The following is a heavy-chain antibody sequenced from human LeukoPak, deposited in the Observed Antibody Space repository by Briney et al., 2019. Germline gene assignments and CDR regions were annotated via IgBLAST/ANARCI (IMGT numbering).Heavy chain of an antibody. Sequence: SGTLSLTCAVSGGSISSNNWWSWVRQTPGKGLEWIGEIYNSGSTNYNPSLKSRVAISVDKSKNQFSLRLSSVTAADTAVYYCARYGAPFDSWGQGTLVTVSS. D-gene: IGHD4-17*01. J-gene: IGHJ4*02. CDR1: GGSISSNNW. V-gene: IGHV4-4*02. CDR3: ARYGAPFDS. CDR2: IYNSGST.